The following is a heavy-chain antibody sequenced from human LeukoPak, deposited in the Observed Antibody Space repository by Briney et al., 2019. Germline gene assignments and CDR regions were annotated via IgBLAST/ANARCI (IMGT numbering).Heavy chain of an antibody. J-gene: IGHJ4*02. CDR3: ARGVDYYENSGTIDY. V-gene: IGHV3-33*01. CDR2: IWYDGSNK. D-gene: IGHD3-22*01. Sequence: GSLRLSCTASGFTFGDYGMHWVRQPPGKGPEWVAIIWYDGSNKTYEDSVKGRFTISRDNSKNTLYLQMNSLRAEDTAVYYCARGVDYYENSGTIDYWGQGTLVTVSS. CDR1: GFTFGDYG.